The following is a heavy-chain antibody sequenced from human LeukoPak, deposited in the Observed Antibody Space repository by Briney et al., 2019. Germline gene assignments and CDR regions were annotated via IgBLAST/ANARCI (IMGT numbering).Heavy chain of an antibody. V-gene: IGHV3-21*01. Sequence: GGSLRLSCAASGFTFDSYSMNWVRQAPGKGLEWVSSITSSSNYIYYADSVKGRFTISRDNAKNSLYLQMNSLRAEDTAVYYCARDRGYSSSWYSLNYYMDVWGKGTTVTISS. D-gene: IGHD6-13*01. CDR3: ARDRGYSSSWYSLNYYMDV. J-gene: IGHJ6*03. CDR2: ITSSSNYI. CDR1: GFTFDSYS.